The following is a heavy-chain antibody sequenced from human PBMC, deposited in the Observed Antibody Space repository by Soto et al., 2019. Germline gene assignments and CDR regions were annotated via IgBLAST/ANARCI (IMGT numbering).Heavy chain of an antibody. J-gene: IGHJ4*02. CDR2: ISGSGTMK. CDR1: GFTFRNHA. Sequence: PGGSLRLSCVASGFTFRNHAMTWVRQAPGKGLEWVSGISGSGTMKYYADSVRGHFIISRENAKNTPHLQMDNLRVEDTAVYYCVKEAEENEQVPIPGDNWGQGTLVTVSS. D-gene: IGHD2-2*02. V-gene: IGHV3-23*01. CDR3: VKEAEENEQVPIPGDN.